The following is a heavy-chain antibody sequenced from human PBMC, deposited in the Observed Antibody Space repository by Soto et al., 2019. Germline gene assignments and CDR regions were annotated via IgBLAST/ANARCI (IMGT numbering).Heavy chain of an antibody. V-gene: IGHV4-31*03. CDR1: GGSISSGDYY. CDR2: IYYSGST. J-gene: IGHJ2*01. Sequence: QVQLQESGPGLVKPSQTLSLTCTVSGGSISSGDYYWSWIRQHPGKGLVWIGYIYYSGSTYYNPSLKSRVTIAVDTSKNQFSMKLSSVTAADTAVYYCARGLPQSIAAAAKSTGWYFDLWGRGTLVTVSS. CDR3: ARGLPQSIAAAAKSTGWYFDL. D-gene: IGHD6-13*01.